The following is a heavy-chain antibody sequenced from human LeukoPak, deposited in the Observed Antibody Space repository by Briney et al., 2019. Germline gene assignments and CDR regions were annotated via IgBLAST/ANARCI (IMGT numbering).Heavy chain of an antibody. CDR1: GGSISSYY. Sequence: SETLSLTCTVSGGSISSYYWSWIRQPPGKGLEWIGYIYYSGSTNYNPSLKSRVTISVDTSKNQFSLKLSSVTAADTAVYYCAGRSWEPTFDIWGQGTMVTVSS. J-gene: IGHJ3*02. CDR2: IYYSGST. V-gene: IGHV4-59*08. D-gene: IGHD1-26*01. CDR3: AGRSWEPTFDI.